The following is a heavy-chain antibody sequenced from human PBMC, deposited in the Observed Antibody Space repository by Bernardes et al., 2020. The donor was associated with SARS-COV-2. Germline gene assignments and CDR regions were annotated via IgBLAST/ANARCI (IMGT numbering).Heavy chain of an antibody. J-gene: IGHJ4*02. D-gene: IGHD3-22*01. V-gene: IGHV4-34*01. Sequence: SHTLSLICAVYGGSFSGYYWSWIRQPPGKGLEWIGEINHSGSTNYNPSLKSRVTISVDTSKNQFSLKLSSVTAADTAVYYCARGRSSIHMILVVFTGGIFYFDYWGQGTLVTVSS. CDR2: INHSGST. CDR3: ARGRSSIHMILVVFTGGIFYFDY. CDR1: GGSFSGYY.